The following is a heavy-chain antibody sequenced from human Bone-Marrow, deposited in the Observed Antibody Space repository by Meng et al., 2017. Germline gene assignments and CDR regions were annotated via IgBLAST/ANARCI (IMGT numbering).Heavy chain of an antibody. CDR1: GFTFSING. CDR3: ARDSRDGYKIGGLDY. V-gene: IGHV3-33*01. Sequence: LVVVVGGGVVEPGGALRLACSASGFTFSINGMHWVRQAPGRGLEWVAVIWYDGSNKYYADSVKGRFTISRDNSKNTLYLKMNSLRAEDTAVYYCARDSRDGYKIGGLDYWGQGTLVTVSS. J-gene: IGHJ4*02. D-gene: IGHD5-24*01. CDR2: IWYDGSNK.